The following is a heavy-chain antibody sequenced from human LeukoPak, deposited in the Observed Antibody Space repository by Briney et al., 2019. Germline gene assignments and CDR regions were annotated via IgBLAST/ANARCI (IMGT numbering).Heavy chain of an antibody. CDR1: GFTFTNYA. D-gene: IGHD3-9*01. Sequence: PGGSLRLSCVASGFTFTNYAMAWVRQAPGKGLDWISSISLSGGRTYYADSVKGRFTISRDNSKNTLYLQMNSLRAEDTAVYYCAKGSVLRYFDWLLVFDYWGQGTLVTVSS. CDR3: AKGSVLRYFDWLLVFDY. J-gene: IGHJ4*02. V-gene: IGHV3-23*01. CDR2: ISLSGGRT.